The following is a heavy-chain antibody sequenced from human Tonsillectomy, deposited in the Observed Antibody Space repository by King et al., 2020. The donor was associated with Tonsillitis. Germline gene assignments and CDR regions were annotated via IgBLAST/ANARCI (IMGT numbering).Heavy chain of an antibody. CDR3: ARERLYSSGWGIDY. D-gene: IGHD6-19*01. J-gene: IGHJ4*02. Sequence: GAVVQSGRSLRLSCAASGFSFSSFAMHWVRQAPGKGLEWVAVISFDGSRINYADSVKGRFTISRDNSNSTLYLHMNSLRAEDTAVFYCARERLYSSGWGIDYWGQGALLTVSS. V-gene: IGHV3-30*12. CDR2: ISFDGSRI. CDR1: GFSFSSFA.